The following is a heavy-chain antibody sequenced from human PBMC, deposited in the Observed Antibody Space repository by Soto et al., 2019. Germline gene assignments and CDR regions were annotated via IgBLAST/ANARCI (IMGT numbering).Heavy chain of an antibody. V-gene: IGHV1-18*01. J-gene: IGHJ4*02. CDR1: GYTFTSYG. Sequence: QVQLVQSGAAVKKPGASVKVSCKASGYTFTSYGISWVRQAPGQGLEWMGWISAYNGNTNYEQKLQGRVTMTTDTSTGTAYMELRSLRSDDTAVHYCARGPIMRIIITFGGVIAPGGDYWVQGTLVTVSS. CDR3: ARGPIMRIIITFGGVIAPGGDY. D-gene: IGHD3-16*02. CDR2: ISAYNGNT.